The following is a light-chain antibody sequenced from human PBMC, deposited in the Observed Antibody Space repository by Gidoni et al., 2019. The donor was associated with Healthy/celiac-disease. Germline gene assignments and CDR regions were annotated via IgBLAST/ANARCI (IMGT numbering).Light chain of an antibody. J-gene: IGKJ2*03. CDR2: KAS. CDR3: KQYIRYSNS. CDR1: QSISNL. Sequence: DMQMTKSPSTLSASVGDRVTITCRASQSISNLLAWYQQKPGKAPKLLIYKASSLESGVPSRFSGSGSGTEFTLTISSLQPDDFATYYCKQYIRYSNSFGQGTKLEIK. V-gene: IGKV1-5*03.